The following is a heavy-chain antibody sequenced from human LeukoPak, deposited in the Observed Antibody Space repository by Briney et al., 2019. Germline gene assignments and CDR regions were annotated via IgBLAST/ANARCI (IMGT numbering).Heavy chain of an antibody. Sequence: GGSLRLSCAASGFTVSSNYMSWVRQAPGKGLEWVSVIYSGGSTYYADSVKGRFTISRDNSKNTLYLQMNSLRAEDTAVYYCARDRSTYSSGWWGIDYWGQGTMVTVSS. CDR2: IYSGGST. D-gene: IGHD6-19*01. J-gene: IGHJ3*01. CDR1: GFTVSSNY. CDR3: ARDRSTYSSGWWGIDY. V-gene: IGHV3-53*01.